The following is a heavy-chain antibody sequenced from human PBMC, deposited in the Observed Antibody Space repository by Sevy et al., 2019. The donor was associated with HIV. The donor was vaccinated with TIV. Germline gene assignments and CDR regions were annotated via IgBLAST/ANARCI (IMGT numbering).Heavy chain of an antibody. D-gene: IGHD3-10*01. V-gene: IGHV3-30-3*01. CDR2: ISYDGSNK. CDR3: ARDRRITMVRGAVDY. Sequence: GGSLRLSCAASGFTFSSYAMHWVRQAPGKGLEWVAVISYDGSNKYYADSVKGRFTISRDNSKNTLYLQRNSLRAEDTAVYYWARDRRITMVRGAVDYWGQGTLVTVSS. CDR1: GFTFSSYA. J-gene: IGHJ4*02.